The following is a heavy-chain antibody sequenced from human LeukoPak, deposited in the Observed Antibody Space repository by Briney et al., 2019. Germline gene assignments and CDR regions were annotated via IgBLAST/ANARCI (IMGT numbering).Heavy chain of an antibody. J-gene: IGHJ6*03. Sequence: SETLSLTCTVSGYSISSGYYWGWIWQPPGKGLEWIGSIYHSGSTYYNPSLKSRVTISVGTSKNQFSLKLSSVTAADTAVYYCARADYSSTWSHDYYYMDVWGKGTTVTVSS. D-gene: IGHD6-13*01. CDR3: ARADYSSTWSHDYYYMDV. V-gene: IGHV4-38-2*02. CDR2: IYHSGST. CDR1: GYSISSGYY.